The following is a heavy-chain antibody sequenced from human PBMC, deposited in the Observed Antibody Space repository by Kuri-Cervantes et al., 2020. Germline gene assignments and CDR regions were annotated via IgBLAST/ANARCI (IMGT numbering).Heavy chain of an antibody. V-gene: IGHV3-9*01. CDR1: GFTFDDYA. Sequence: SLKISCAASGFTFDDYAIHWVRQAPGKGLEWVSGISWNSGSIGYADSVKGRFTISRDNAKNSLYLQMNSLRAEDTALYYCAKGPHRKQQLVVYWYFDLWGRGTLVTVSS. CDR3: AKGPHRKQQLVVYWYFDL. CDR2: ISWNSGSI. J-gene: IGHJ2*01. D-gene: IGHD6-13*01.